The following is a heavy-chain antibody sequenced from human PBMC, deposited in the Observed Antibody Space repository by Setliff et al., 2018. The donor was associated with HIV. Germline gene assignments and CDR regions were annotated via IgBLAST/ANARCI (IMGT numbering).Heavy chain of an antibody. Sequence: SETLSLTCAVYGGSFSGSYWSWIRQPPGKGLEWIGEINHSGSTNYNPSLKSRVTISVDTSKNQFSLKLSSVTAADTAVYYCARGGRSLAAQTWFDPWGQGTLVTVSS. CDR2: INHSGST. CDR1: GGSFSGSY. D-gene: IGHD6-6*01. V-gene: IGHV4-34*01. J-gene: IGHJ5*02. CDR3: ARGGRSLAAQTWFDP.